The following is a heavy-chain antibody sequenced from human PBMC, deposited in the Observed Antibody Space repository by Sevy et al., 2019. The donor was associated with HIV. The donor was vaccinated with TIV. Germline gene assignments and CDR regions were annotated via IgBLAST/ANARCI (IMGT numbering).Heavy chain of an antibody. CDR2: IYNNGNT. J-gene: IGHJ4*02. D-gene: IGHD3-22*01. CDR3: AKVTYYYDSRGYPNYYFDY. Sequence: SESLSLTCTVSGGSITSYYWSWIRQPPGNGLEWIAHIYNNGNTNYNPSVRSRVTISVDRSKNQFSLKLSSVTAADTAVYYCAKVTYYYDSRGYPNYYFDYWGQGTLVTVSS. V-gene: IGHV4-59*13. CDR1: GGSITSYY.